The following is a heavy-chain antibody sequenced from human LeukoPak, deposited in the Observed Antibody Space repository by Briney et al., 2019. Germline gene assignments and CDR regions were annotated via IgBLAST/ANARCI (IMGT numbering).Heavy chain of an antibody. V-gene: IGHV3-21*01. CDR3: ARDDIVVVPAAMQIGY. CDR1: GLTFSSYS. D-gene: IGHD2-2*01. J-gene: IGHJ4*02. Sequence: GGSLRLSCAASGLTFSSYSMNWVRQAPGKGLEWVSSISSSSSYIYYADSVKGRFTISRDNAKNSLYLQMNSLRAEDTAVYYCARDDIVVVPAAMQIGYWGQGALVTVSS. CDR2: ISSSSSYI.